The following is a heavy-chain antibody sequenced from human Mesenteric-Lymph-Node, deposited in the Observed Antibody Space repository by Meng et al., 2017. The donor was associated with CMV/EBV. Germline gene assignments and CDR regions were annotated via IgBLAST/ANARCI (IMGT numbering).Heavy chain of an antibody. CDR1: GYRFTDYY. J-gene: IGHJ6*02. D-gene: IGHD1-26*01. Sequence: ASVKVSCKASGYRFTDYYICWVRQAPGQGLEWMRWMNPNSGSSNSAQKFQERVTITRDMSTSTAYMELSSLRSEDTAVYYCAAERGNSGSYNNYYYYGMDVWGQGTTVTVSS. CDR3: AAERGNSGSYNNYYYYGMDV. CDR2: MNPNSGSS. V-gene: IGHV1-2*02.